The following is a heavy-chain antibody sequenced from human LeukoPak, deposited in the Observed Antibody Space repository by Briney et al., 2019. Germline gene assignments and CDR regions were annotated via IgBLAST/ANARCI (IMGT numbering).Heavy chain of an antibody. V-gene: IGHV3-13*05. Sequence: GGSLRLSCAASGFTFSSYDMHWVRQATGKGLEWVSAIGTAGDPYYPGSVKGRFTISRENAKNSLYLQMNSLRAEDTAVYYCAKDSTMSYFDYWGQGTLVTGSS. CDR3: AKDSTMSYFDY. CDR2: IGTAGDP. J-gene: IGHJ4*02. D-gene: IGHD3-22*01. CDR1: GFTFSSYD.